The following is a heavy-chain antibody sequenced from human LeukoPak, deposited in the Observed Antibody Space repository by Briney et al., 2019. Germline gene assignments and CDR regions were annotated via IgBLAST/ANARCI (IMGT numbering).Heavy chain of an antibody. CDR3: ANLIGGDFAFDV. V-gene: IGHV5-51*01. CDR2: IYPGDSET. CDR1: GHSFTSYW. J-gene: IGHJ3*01. D-gene: IGHD2-21*02. Sequence: GGSLQISFEGSGHSFTSYWIGWVRPMPGKGLEGMGTIYPGDSETRYSPSFQGQVTISVDQFISTAYLQWSSLKASDTAMYYCANLIGGDFAFDVWGQGTMVTVSS.